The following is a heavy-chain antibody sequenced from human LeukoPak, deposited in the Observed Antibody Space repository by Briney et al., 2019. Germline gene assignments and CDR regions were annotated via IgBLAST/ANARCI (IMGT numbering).Heavy chain of an antibody. J-gene: IGHJ4*02. CDR3: AREPVFLGYCSGGSCHNFDY. CDR2: ISSSGSTI. V-gene: IGHV3-11*01. D-gene: IGHD2-15*01. CDR1: GFTFSDYY. Sequence: GGSLRLSCAASGFTFSDYYMSWIRQAPGKGLEWVSYISSSGSTIYYADSVKGRFTISRDNAKNSLYLQVNSLRAEDTAVYYCAREPVFLGYCSGGSCHNFDYWGQGTLVTVSS.